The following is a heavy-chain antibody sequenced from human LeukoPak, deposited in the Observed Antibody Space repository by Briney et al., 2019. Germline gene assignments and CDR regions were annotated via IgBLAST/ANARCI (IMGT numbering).Heavy chain of an antibody. Sequence: PGGSLRLSCAASGFAFNNYAMTWVRQAPGKGLEWVSNINDNGGQRHYADSVKGRFTISRDNSKNTLFLQMDGLRAEDTAVYYCAKTQWKVGATDYFDYWGQGSLVTVSS. CDR2: INDNGGQR. J-gene: IGHJ4*02. CDR3: AKTQWKVGATDYFDY. CDR1: GFAFNNYA. V-gene: IGHV3-23*01. D-gene: IGHD1-26*01.